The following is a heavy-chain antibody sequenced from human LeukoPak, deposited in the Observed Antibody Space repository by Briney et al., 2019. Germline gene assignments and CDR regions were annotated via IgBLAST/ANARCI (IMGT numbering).Heavy chain of an antibody. CDR1: GAPMTGHY. V-gene: IGHV4-59*11. D-gene: IGHD6-6*01. CDR2: IFHTGST. J-gene: IGHJ4*02. CDR3: AKEGGPARPGLDS. Sequence: DPSETLSLTCTVSGAPMTGHYWTWMRQDPGTGLEWIGNIFHTGSTSYNPALESRVTISLDTSNNQFSLKMTSVTPADTAVYYCAKEGGPARPGLDSWGQGTLVTVSS.